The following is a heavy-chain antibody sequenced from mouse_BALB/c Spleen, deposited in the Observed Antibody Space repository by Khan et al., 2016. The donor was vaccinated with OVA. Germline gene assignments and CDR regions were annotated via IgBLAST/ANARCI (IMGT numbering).Heavy chain of an antibody. CDR1: GYSFTGYY. D-gene: IGHD1-1*01. Sequence: EVQLQQSGPDLVKPGASMKISCKASGYSFTGYYIHWVKQSHGKSLEWIGRVNPNNGGTSYTQKFKGKAILTVDKSSNTAYMELRSLTSEDSAVYSCAIYHGYFDVWGAGTTVTVSS. CDR2: VNPNNGGT. CDR3: AIYHGYFDV. V-gene: IGHV1-26*01. J-gene: IGHJ1*01.